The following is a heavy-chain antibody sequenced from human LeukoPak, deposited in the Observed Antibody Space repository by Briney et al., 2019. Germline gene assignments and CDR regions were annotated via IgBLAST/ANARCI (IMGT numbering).Heavy chain of an antibody. CDR2: ISWNSGSI. Sequence: GGSLRLSCAASGFTFDDYAMHWVRQAPGKGLEWVSGISWNSGSIGYADSVKGRFTISRDNAKNSLYLQMNSLRAEDTALYYCAIINSLGDWGQGTLVTVSS. CDR3: AIINSLGD. CDR1: GFTFDDYA. V-gene: IGHV3-9*01. J-gene: IGHJ4*02. D-gene: IGHD4-23*01.